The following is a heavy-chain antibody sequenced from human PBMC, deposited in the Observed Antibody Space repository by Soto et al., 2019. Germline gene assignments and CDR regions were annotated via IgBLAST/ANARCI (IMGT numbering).Heavy chain of an antibody. V-gene: IGHV4-38-2*02. J-gene: IGHJ4*02. D-gene: IGHD6-19*01. CDR3: ARDWGTGFYHFHS. Sequence: PSETLSLTCAVSGYSISTGFNWGWIRQPPGKGLEWIGGIYHSGSTYYNLSLKSRVTISADTSKNQISLKLISVTAADTALYYCARDWGTGFYHFHSWGQGTLVTVSS. CDR2: IYHSGST. CDR1: GYSISTGFN.